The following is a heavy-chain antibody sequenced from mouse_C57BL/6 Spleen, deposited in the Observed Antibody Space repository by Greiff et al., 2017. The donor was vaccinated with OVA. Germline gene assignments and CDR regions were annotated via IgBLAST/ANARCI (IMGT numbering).Heavy chain of an antibody. V-gene: IGHV1-69*01. CDR1: GYTFTSYW. Sequence: VQLQQPGAELVMPGASVKLSCKASGYTFTSYWMHWVKQRPGQGLEWIGEIDPSDSYTNYNQKFKGKSTLTVDKSSSTAYMQLSSLTSEDSAVDYCARGGYFDYWGQGTTLTVSS. J-gene: IGHJ2*01. CDR3: ARGGYFDY. D-gene: IGHD1-1*02. CDR2: IDPSDSYT.